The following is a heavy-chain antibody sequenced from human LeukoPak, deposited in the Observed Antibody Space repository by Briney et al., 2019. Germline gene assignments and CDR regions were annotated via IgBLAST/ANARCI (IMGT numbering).Heavy chain of an antibody. Sequence: PSETLSLTCAVSGGSISGTAYYWGWIGQPPGKVRGWIGSIYYSGSTYYNPSRKSRLTISVETSKNQVSLKLSSVTAADTAVYYCARASTIVGHFDYWGRGTLVTVSS. CDR1: GGSISGTAYY. CDR3: ARASTIVGHFDY. D-gene: IGHD3-3*01. CDR2: IYYSGST. J-gene: IGHJ4*02. V-gene: IGHV4-39*07.